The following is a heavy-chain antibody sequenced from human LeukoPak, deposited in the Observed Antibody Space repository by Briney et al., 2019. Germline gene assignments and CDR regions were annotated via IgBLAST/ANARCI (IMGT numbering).Heavy chain of an antibody. CDR1: GGTFSSYA. CDR3: ARGTYYYDSSGYYYIDY. CDR2: IIPIFGTA. Sequence: GASVKVSCKASGGTFSSYAISWVRQAPGQGPEWMGGIIPIFGTANYAQKFQGRVTITADESTSTAYMELSSLRSEDTAVYYCARGTYYYDSSGYYYIDYWGQGTLVTVSS. V-gene: IGHV1-69*13. J-gene: IGHJ4*02. D-gene: IGHD3-22*01.